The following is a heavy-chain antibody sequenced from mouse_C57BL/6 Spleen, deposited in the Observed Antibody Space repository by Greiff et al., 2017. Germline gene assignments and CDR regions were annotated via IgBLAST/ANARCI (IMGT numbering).Heavy chain of an antibody. J-gene: IGHJ2*01. CDR2: IYPGDGDT. CDR1: GYAFSSSW. Sequence: QVQLQQSGPELVKPGASVKISCKASGYAFSSSWMNWVKQRPGKGLERIGRIYPGDGDTTTNGKLKGKATLTADKSSSAAYMQLSSLTSEDSAVSFCARMDYGSKGDYWGQGTTLTVSS. D-gene: IGHD1-1*01. CDR3: ARMDYGSKGDY. V-gene: IGHV1-82*01.